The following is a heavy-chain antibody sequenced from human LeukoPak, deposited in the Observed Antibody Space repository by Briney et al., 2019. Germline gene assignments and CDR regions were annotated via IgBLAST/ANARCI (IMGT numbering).Heavy chain of an antibody. V-gene: IGHV1-18*01. CDR3: ARDYYGSESLPAY. CDR2: ISPNNADT. CDR1: GYMFANYG. J-gene: IGHJ4*02. D-gene: IGHD3-10*01. Sequence: GASVKVSCKASGYMFANYGISWVRQAPGQGLEWMGWISPNNADTKTAHTMKGRVTMAADTSTSTAYMELRSLRSDDTAVYYCARDYYGSESLPAYWGQGTLVTGSS.